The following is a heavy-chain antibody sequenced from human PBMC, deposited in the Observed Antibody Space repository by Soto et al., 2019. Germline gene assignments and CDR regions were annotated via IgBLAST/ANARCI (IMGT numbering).Heavy chain of an antibody. CDR1: GYSFTSYW. D-gene: IGHD2-2*01. Sequence: GQSLKISCKGSGYSFTSYWIGLVRQMPGKGLEWMGIIYPGDSDTRYSPSFQGQVTISADKSISTAYLQWSSLKASDTAMYYCARPYCSSTSCHGDYYYGMDVWGQGTTVTVSS. V-gene: IGHV5-51*01. J-gene: IGHJ6*02. CDR2: IYPGDSDT. CDR3: ARPYCSSTSCHGDYYYGMDV.